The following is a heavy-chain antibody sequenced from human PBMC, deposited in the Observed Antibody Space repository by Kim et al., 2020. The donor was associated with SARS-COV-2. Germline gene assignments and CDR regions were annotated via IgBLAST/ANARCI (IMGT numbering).Heavy chain of an antibody. CDR1: GGSISSGGYY. V-gene: IGHV4-31*03. D-gene: IGHD3-10*01. J-gene: IGHJ6*02. CDR2: IYYSGST. CDR3: ARAPLLWFGELFSAGYGMDV. Sequence: SETLSLTCTVSGGSISSGGYYWSWIRQHPGKGLEWIGYIYYSGSTYYNPSLKSRVTISVDTSKNQFSLKLSSVTAADTAVYYCARAPLLWFGELFSAGYGMDVWGQGTTVTVSS.